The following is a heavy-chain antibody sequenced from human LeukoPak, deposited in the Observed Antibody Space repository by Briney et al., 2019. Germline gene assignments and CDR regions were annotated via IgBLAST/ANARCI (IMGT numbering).Heavy chain of an antibody. Sequence: ASVNVSCKASGYTFTSYGISWVRQAPGQGLEWMGWISAYNGNTNYAQKLQGRVTMTTDTSTSTAYMELRSLRSDDTAVYYCARTISPRDPYYFDYWGQGTLVTVSS. J-gene: IGHJ4*02. CDR1: GYTFTSYG. V-gene: IGHV1-18*01. CDR2: ISAYNGNT. D-gene: IGHD5-24*01. CDR3: ARTISPRDPYYFDY.